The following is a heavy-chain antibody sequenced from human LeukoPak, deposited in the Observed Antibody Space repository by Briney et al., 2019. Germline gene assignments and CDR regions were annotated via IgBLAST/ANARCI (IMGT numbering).Heavy chain of an antibody. CDR2: IYNDGSST. CDR3: TRAPINYCSGGSCYSGTNWFDP. J-gene: IGHJ5*02. Sequence: GGSLRLSCAASGFTFSAHWMHWVRQAPGKGLVWISRIYNDGSSTTYADSVEGRFTISRDNAKNMLYLQMNSLRAEDTAVYYCTRAPINYCSGGSCYSGTNWFDPWGQGTLVTVSS. V-gene: IGHV3-74*01. CDR1: GFTFSAHW. D-gene: IGHD2-15*01.